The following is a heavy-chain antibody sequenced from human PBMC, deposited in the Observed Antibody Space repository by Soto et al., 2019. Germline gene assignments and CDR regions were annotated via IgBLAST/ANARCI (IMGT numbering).Heavy chain of an antibody. CDR2: IDGSGGIT. J-gene: IGHJ5*02. V-gene: IGHV3-23*01. Sequence: QLLQSGGGLVQPGGSLTLSCAAPGFTFGTTDMSWVRQAPGEGLEWVSTIDGSGGITYYADSVKGRFTISRDNSRNTLYLQMNSLRGDDTALYYCVKNSGWFNTWGQGALVTVSS. CDR1: GFTFGTTD. D-gene: IGHD3-10*01. CDR3: VKNSGWFNT.